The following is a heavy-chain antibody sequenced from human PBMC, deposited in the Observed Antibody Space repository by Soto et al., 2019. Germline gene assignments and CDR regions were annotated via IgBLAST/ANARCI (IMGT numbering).Heavy chain of an antibody. CDR1: GDTFTFYS. CDR2: INPILSMS. CDR3: ASSYGSGYRALDY. V-gene: IGHV1-69*02. J-gene: IGHJ4*02. Sequence: ASVKVSCKASGDTFTFYSINWVRQAPGLGLEWMGRINPILSMSNYAQRSQGRVTMTADKSTSTAYMELSSLRSEDTAIYYCASSYGSGYRALDYWGQGALVTVSS. D-gene: IGHD3-10*01.